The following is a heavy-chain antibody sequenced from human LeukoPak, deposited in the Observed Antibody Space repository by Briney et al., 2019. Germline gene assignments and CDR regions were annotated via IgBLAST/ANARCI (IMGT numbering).Heavy chain of an antibody. D-gene: IGHD3-10*01. CDR3: ATDVGTSGSDPMGYYYYGMDV. CDR2: SDPEDGET. J-gene: IGHJ6*02. Sequence: ASEKVSCKVTGYTHTELSMDWVRQASGKWLEWMGGSDPEDGETIYAQRFQGRVTMTEDTSTDTAYMELSSLRSEDTAVYYCATDVGTSGSDPMGYYYYGMDVWGQGTTVTVSS. CDR1: GYTHTELS. V-gene: IGHV1-24*01.